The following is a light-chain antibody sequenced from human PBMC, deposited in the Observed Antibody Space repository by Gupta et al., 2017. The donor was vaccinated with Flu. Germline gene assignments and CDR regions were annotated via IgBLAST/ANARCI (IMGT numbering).Light chain of an antibody. Sequence: DIQMTQSPSSLSASVGDRVTITCRASQSIINYLNWYQQKPGKAPILLIYNASSLQSGVPSKFSGSGSGTYFTLTISSLQPEDFAAYYCQQTYHTSWTFGQGTKVEVK. CDR3: QQTYHTSWT. V-gene: IGKV1-39*01. CDR1: QSIINY. J-gene: IGKJ1*01. CDR2: NAS.